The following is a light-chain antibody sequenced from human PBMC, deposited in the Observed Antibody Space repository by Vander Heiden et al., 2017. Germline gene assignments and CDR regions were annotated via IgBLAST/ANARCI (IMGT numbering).Light chain of an antibody. CDR2: GAS. V-gene: IGKV3-15*01. CDR1: QSVSSN. CDR3: QQDNNGLWT. Sequence: EIVLTQSPATLSVSPGERATLSCRASQSVSSNLAWYQQKPGQAPRLLIYGASTRATGIPARFSGSGSGTEFTLTISSLQSEDFAVYYCQQDNNGLWTFGQGTKVEIK. J-gene: IGKJ1*01.